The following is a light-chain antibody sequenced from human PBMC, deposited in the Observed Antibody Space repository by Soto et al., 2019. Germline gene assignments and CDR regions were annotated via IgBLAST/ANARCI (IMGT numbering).Light chain of an antibody. V-gene: IGKV1-39*01. CDR3: QQSYSTPYT. CDR2: LAS. J-gene: IGKJ2*01. CDR1: QNVATY. Sequence: DIQMTQSPSSLSASIGDSVTISCRASQNVATYLNWYQQKPGKAPKLLIYLASTLQSGVPSRFSGSGSGTDFTLTISSLQPEDVAAYFCQQSYSTPYTFGRGTKREIK.